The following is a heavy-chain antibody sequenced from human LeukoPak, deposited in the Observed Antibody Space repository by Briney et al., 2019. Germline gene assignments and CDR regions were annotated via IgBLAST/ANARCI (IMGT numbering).Heavy chain of an antibody. V-gene: IGHV3-23*01. CDR1: GFTFSSYA. Sequence: PGGSLRLSCAASGFTFSSYAMSWVRQAPGKGLEWVSAISGSGGSTYYADSVKGRFTISSDNSKNTLYLQMNSLRAEDTAVYYCAKVRAYGSGSYSPGFDPWGQGTLVTVSS. CDR3: AKVRAYGSGSYSPGFDP. J-gene: IGHJ5*02. D-gene: IGHD3-10*01. CDR2: ISGSGGST.